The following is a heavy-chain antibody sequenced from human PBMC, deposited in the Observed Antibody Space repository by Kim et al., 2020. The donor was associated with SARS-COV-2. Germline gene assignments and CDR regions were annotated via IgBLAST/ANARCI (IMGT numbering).Heavy chain of an antibody. D-gene: IGHD3-22*01. CDR3: ARRTEGYYDSSGYLH. CDR2: IYYSGST. J-gene: IGHJ1*01. Sequence: SETLSLTCTVSGGSISSSSYYWGWIRQPPGKGLEWIGSIYYSGSTYYNPSLKSRVTISVDTSKNQFSLKLSSVTAADTAVYYCARRTEGYYDSSGYLHWG. V-gene: IGHV4-39*01. CDR1: GGSISSSSYY.